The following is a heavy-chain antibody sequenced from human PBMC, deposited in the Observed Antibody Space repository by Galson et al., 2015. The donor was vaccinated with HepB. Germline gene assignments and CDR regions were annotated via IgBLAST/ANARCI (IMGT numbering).Heavy chain of an antibody. Sequence: ETLSLTCAVYGGSFSGYYWTWIRQPPGKGLEWIGEINHRGSTNYNPSLKSRVTTSVDTSKNQFFLKLNSVTAADTAVYYCARGSPSIDYWGQGTPVIVSS. CDR3: ARGSPSIDY. CDR2: INHRGST. V-gene: IGHV4-34*01. J-gene: IGHJ4*02. CDR1: GGSFSGYY.